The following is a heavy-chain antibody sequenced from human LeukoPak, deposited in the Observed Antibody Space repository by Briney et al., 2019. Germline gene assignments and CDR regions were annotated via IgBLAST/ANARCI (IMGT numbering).Heavy chain of an antibody. J-gene: IGHJ4*02. D-gene: IGHD3-10*01. CDR2: ISGSGDDT. Sequence: GGSLRLSCAVSGFTFSNAWMSWVRQAPGKGLEWVSAISGSGDDTYYADSVKGRFTISKDNSKDTLYLQINSLRAEDTAVYCCAKDSAHLAGGYWGQGALVSVSS. CDR3: AKDSAHLAGGY. V-gene: IGHV3-23*01. CDR1: GFTFSNAW.